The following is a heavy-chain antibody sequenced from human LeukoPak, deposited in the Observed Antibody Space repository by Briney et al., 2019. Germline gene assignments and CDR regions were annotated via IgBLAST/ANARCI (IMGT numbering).Heavy chain of an antibody. J-gene: IGHJ5*02. D-gene: IGHD6-19*01. Sequence: PSETLSLTCTVSGGSISSSSYYWGWIRQPPGKGLEWIGSIYHSGSTYYNPSLKSRVTISVDTSKNQFSLKLSSVTAADTAVYYCARRSSSGWSDNWFDPWGQGTLVTVSS. CDR1: GGSISSSSYY. CDR3: ARRSSSGWSDNWFDP. CDR2: IYHSGST. V-gene: IGHV4-39*07.